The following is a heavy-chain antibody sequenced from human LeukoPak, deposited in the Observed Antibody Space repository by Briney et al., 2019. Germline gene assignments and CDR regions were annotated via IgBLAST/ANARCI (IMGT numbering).Heavy chain of an antibody. J-gene: IGHJ4*02. CDR3: ARDLSAAYDF. CDR2: IWYDGSNK. D-gene: IGHD2-21*01. Sequence: PGGSLRLSCAASGFTFSSYGMHWVRQAPGKGLEWVAVIWYDGSNKYYADSVKGRFTISRDNSKSALYLEMNSLRVEDSGIYYCARDLSAAYDFWGQGVVVTVSS. CDR1: GFTFSSYG. V-gene: IGHV3-33*01.